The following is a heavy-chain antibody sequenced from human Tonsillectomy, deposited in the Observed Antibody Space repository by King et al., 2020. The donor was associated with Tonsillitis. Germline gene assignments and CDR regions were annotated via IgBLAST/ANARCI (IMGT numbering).Heavy chain of an antibody. J-gene: IGHJ4*02. Sequence: VQLVESGGGVVQPGRSLRLSCAASGFTFSSYGINWVRQAPGKGVEWVAGISSDGSKKYYADSVRGRFPISRGNSKNTLYLQMNSLIADDTAVYYCAKARQWLVHFDYWGQGTLVTVSS. V-gene: IGHV3-30*18. D-gene: IGHD6-19*01. CDR1: GFTFSSYG. CDR3: AKARQWLVHFDY. CDR2: ISSDGSKK.